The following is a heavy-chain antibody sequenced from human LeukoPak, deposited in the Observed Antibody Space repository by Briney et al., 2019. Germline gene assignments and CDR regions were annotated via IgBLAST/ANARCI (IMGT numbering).Heavy chain of an antibody. CDR1: EFTFSSYT. Sequence: GRSLRLSCAASEFTFSSYTMHWVRQAPGKGLEWVTVISYDGSNKYYADSVKGRFTISRDNSKNTLHLQMNSLRVEDTAVYYCAREGGGDCSFDYWGQGTLVTVSS. J-gene: IGHJ4*02. CDR2: ISYDGSNK. D-gene: IGHD2-21*02. V-gene: IGHV3-30-3*01. CDR3: AREGGGDCSFDY.